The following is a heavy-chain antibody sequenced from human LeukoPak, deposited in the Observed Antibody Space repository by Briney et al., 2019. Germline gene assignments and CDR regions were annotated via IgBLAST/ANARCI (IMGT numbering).Heavy chain of an antibody. V-gene: IGHV4-61*08. Sequence: PSETLSLTCTVSGGSVSGDGYYWSWIRQSPGKGLESIGYIFYSGSTNYNPSLKSRVTISVDTSKNQFSLKLSSVTAADTAVYYCARCPQVPAARKYNWFDPWGQGTLVTVSS. D-gene: IGHD2-2*01. CDR2: IFYSGST. CDR3: ARCPQVPAARKYNWFDP. CDR1: GGSVSGDGYY. J-gene: IGHJ5*02.